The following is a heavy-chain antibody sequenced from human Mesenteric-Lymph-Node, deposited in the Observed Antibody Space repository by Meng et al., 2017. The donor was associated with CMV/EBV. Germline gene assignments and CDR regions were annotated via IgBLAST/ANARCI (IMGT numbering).Heavy chain of an antibody. CDR3: ARGPIVNYFDS. V-gene: IGHV4-39*07. CDR2: IDYSGTT. J-gene: IGHJ4*02. CDR1: GGSISSGDYY. D-gene: IGHD1-26*01. Sequence: SETLSLTCTVYGGSISSGDYYWGWIRQPPGTGLEWIATIDYSGTTYYNPSLKSRVTLSLYTSKNQFSLRLTSVTAADTAVYYCARGPIVNYFDSWGQGTLVTVSS.